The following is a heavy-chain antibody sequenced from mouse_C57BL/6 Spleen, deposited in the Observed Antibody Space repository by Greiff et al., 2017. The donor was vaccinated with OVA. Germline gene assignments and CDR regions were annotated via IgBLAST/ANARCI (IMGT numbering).Heavy chain of an antibody. J-gene: IGHJ1*03. CDR3: ARDYYGSRDWYFDV. CDR2: IYTGDGDT. Sequence: VQLQQSGPELVKPGASVKLSCKASGYAFRSSWMNWVKPRPGKGLEWIGRIYTGDGDTNYNGKFKGKATLTADKSSSTAYRQLSSLTTEDSAFYFCARDYYGSRDWYFDVWGTGTTVTVSS. D-gene: IGHD1-1*01. V-gene: IGHV1-82*01. CDR1: GYAFRSSW.